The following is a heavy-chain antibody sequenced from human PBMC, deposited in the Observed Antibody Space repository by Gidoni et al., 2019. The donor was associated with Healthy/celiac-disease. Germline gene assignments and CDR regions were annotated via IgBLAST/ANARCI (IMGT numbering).Heavy chain of an antibody. CDR1: GYTFTGYY. CDR2: INPNSGGT. D-gene: IGHD3-22*01. CDR3: ARVPLSYYYDSSGYYQY. V-gene: IGHV1-2*02. J-gene: IGHJ4*02. Sequence: QVQLVQSGAEVKKPGASVKVSGKASGYTFTGYYMHWVRQAPGQGLEWMGWINPNSGGTNYAQKFQGRVTMTRDTSISTAYLELSRLRSDDTAVYYCARVPLSYYYDSSGYYQYWGQGTLVTVSS.